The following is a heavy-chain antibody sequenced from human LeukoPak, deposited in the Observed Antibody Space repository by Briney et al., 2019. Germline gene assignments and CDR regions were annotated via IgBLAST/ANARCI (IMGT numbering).Heavy chain of an antibody. D-gene: IGHD6-13*01. J-gene: IGHJ4*02. CDR1: GFTFSSYW. V-gene: IGHV3-7*03. Sequence: GGSLRLSCAASGFTFSSYWMSWVRQAPGKGLEWVANIKQDGSEKYYVDSVKGRFTISRDNSKNTLYLQMNSLRAEDTAVYYCAKHRRAATIDYWGQGTLVTVSS. CDR3: AKHRRAATIDY. CDR2: IKQDGSEK.